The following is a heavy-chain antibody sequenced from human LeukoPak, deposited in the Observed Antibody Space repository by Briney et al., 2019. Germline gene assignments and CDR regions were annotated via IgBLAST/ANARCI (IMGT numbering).Heavy chain of an antibody. Sequence: GRSLRLSCIASGFIFSDHAFHWVRQSPDKGLEWVALIGSDGTKKYYADSVQGRFTVSRENSKSTLFLQMNTVRADDTAVYFCARQTTSTRLFDSWGQGTLVTVSS. CDR2: IGSDGTKK. CDR3: ARQTTSTRLFDS. V-gene: IGHV3-30*04. CDR1: GFIFSDHA. J-gene: IGHJ4*02. D-gene: IGHD1-1*01.